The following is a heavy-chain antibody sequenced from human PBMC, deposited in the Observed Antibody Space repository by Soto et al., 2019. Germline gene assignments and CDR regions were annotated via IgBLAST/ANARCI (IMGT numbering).Heavy chain of an antibody. CDR1: GGTFSSYA. J-gene: IGHJ6*02. CDR2: IIPIFGTA. D-gene: IGHD3-10*01. Sequence: QVQLVQSGAEVKKPGSSVKVSCKASGGTFSSYAISWVRQAPGQGLEWMGGIIPIFGTANYEQKFQGRVTITADKSTSTAYMELSSLRSEDTAVYYCARAPGSSGSYYYYYGMDVWGQGTTVTVSS. V-gene: IGHV1-69*06. CDR3: ARAPGSSGSYYYYYGMDV.